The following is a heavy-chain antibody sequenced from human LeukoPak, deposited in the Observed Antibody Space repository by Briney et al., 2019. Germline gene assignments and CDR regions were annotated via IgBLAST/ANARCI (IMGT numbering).Heavy chain of an antibody. CDR3: ATDPPIFGVVIPNYGMDV. CDR1: GGTFSSYA. J-gene: IGHJ6*02. CDR2: IIPIFGTA. Sequence: SVKVSCKASGGTFSSYAISWVRQAPGQGLEWMGGIIPIFGTANYAQKFQGGVTITADESTSTAYMELSSLRSEDTAVYYCATDPPIFGVVIPNYGMDVWGQGTTVTVSS. V-gene: IGHV1-69*13. D-gene: IGHD3-3*01.